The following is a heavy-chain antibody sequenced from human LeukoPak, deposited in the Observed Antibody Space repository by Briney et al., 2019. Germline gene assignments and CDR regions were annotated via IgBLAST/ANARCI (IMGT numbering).Heavy chain of an antibody. Sequence: PGGSLRLSCAASGFTFSSYDMHWVRQATGKGLEWVSAIGTAGDTYYPGSVKGRFTFSRENAKNSLYLQMNSLRAGDTAVYYCARGLHYYDSSGYYPNDAFDIWGQGTMVTVSS. V-gene: IGHV3-13*01. CDR3: ARGLHYYDSSGYYPNDAFDI. CDR2: IGTAGDT. J-gene: IGHJ3*02. D-gene: IGHD3-22*01. CDR1: GFTFSSYD.